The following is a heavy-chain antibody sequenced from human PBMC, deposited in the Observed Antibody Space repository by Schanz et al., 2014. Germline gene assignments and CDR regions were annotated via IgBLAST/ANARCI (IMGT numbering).Heavy chain of an antibody. Sequence: GQLAESGGGLVRPGGSLRLSCAASGFTFSSYGMHWFRQPAGKGLEWVAVIWNNGVTKYYADSVRGRFTISRDRFQNTLYLRMSSLRAEDTAVYYCARPRFDYGEVDYWGQGTLVTVSS. D-gene: IGHD4-17*01. CDR1: GFTFSSYG. CDR3: ARPRFDYGEVDY. V-gene: IGHV3-33*08. J-gene: IGHJ4*02. CDR2: IWNNGVTK.